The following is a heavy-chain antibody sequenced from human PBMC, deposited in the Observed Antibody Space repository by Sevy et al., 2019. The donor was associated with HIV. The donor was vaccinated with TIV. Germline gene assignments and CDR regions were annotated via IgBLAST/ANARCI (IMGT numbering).Heavy chain of an antibody. CDR1: GLNFDDYG. Sequence: GGYLRLSCAASGLNFDDYGMSWVRQAPGKGLEWVSAINWNGVGTSYADSVKGRFTISRDNAKNSLYVQMNSLRAEDPALYYCARERSCGGDCYYFDYWGQGTLVTVSS. CDR3: ARERSCGGDCYYFDY. J-gene: IGHJ4*02. D-gene: IGHD2-21*02. CDR2: INWNGVGT. V-gene: IGHV3-20*04.